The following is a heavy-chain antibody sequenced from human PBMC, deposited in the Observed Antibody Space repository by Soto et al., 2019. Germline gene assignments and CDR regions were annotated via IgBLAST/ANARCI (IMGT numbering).Heavy chain of an antibody. CDR1: GFTVSRNY. Sequence: GGSLRLSCTASGFTVSRNYMSWVRQAPGKGLEWVSLIYSNGNTYYADSVKGRFTISRDNSKNTLYLQMNSLRAEDTAVYYCARSAVVILGDALDIWGQGTMVTVSS. J-gene: IGHJ3*02. CDR3: ARSAVVILGDALDI. V-gene: IGHV3-66*01. CDR2: IYSNGNT. D-gene: IGHD2-21*01.